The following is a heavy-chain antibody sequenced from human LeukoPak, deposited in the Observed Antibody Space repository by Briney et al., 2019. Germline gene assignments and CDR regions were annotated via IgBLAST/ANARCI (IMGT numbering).Heavy chain of an antibody. V-gene: IGHV3-7*01. CDR1: GFTFSSYW. D-gene: IGHD2-2*01. CDR2: IKQGGSEN. CDR3: ARWRCSSASCFFDY. J-gene: IGHJ4*02. Sequence: GGSLRLSCAASGFTFSSYWMSWVRQAPGKGLEWVANIKQGGSENYYVDSVKGRFIISRDNAKNSLFLQMNSLRAEDTAVYYCARWRCSSASCFFDYWAREPWSPSPQ.